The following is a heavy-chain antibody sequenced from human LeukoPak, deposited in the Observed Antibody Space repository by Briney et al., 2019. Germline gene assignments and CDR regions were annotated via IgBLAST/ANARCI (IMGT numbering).Heavy chain of an antibody. D-gene: IGHD3-9*01. CDR1: GFYFSSYD. Sequence: GGSLRLSCVVSGFYFSSYDMSWVRQAPGRGLEWVAGLSGPGGTTYYADSVKGRFTVSRDNSKDTLFLHMNSLRDEDTAVYYCVKDRPPNVFYFDSQPFGRWGQGTLVTVSA. V-gene: IGHV3-23*01. J-gene: IGHJ4*02. CDR2: LSGPGGTT. CDR3: VKDRPPNVFYFDSQPFGR.